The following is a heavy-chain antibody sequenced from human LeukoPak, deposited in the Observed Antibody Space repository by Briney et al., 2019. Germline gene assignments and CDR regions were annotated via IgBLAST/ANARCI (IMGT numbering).Heavy chain of an antibody. V-gene: IGHV3-20*04. CDR1: GFTFDDYG. Sequence: GGSLRLSCAASGFTFDDYGMSWVRQAPGKGLEWVSDINWNGGSTGYADSVKGRFTISRDNAKNSLYLQMDSLRAEDTALYYCARDRESCGGDCYSSNEAFDIWGQGTMVTVSS. J-gene: IGHJ3*02. CDR3: ARDRESCGGDCYSSNEAFDI. D-gene: IGHD2-21*02. CDR2: INWNGGST.